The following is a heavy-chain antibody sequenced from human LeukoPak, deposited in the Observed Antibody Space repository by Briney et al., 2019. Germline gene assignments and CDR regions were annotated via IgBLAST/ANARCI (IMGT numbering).Heavy chain of an antibody. CDR3: AKDKGEWLLLPFHY. D-gene: IGHD3-22*01. J-gene: IGHJ4*02. Sequence: PGGSLRLSCAASGFTFDDYAMHWVRQAPGKGLEWVSGISWNSGSIGYADSVKGRFTISRDNAKNSLYLQMNSLRAEDTALYYCAKDKGEWLLLPFHYWGQGTLVTVSS. CDR2: ISWNSGSI. CDR1: GFTFDDYA. V-gene: IGHV3-9*01.